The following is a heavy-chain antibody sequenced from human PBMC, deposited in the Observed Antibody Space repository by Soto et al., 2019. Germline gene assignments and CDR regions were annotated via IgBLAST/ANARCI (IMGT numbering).Heavy chain of an antibody. CDR2: INHSGST. D-gene: IGHD3-22*01. CDR1: GGSFSGYY. Sequence: PSETLSLTCAVYGGSFSGYYWSWIRQPPGKGLEWIGEINHSGSTNYNPSLKSRVTISVDTSKNQFSLKLSSVTAADTAVYYCARVRAGDSSGKQNNWFDPWGQGTLVTVS. V-gene: IGHV4-34*01. CDR3: ARVRAGDSSGKQNNWFDP. J-gene: IGHJ5*02.